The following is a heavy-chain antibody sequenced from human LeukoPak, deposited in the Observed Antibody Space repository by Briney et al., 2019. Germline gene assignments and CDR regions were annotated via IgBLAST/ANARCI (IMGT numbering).Heavy chain of an antibody. CDR2: IYYSGDT. J-gene: IGHJ3*01. CDR1: GSSMRSGGYY. D-gene: IGHD2-21*01. Sequence: SETLSLTCSVSGSSMRSGGYYWLWIRQPPGRELEWIGSIYYSGDTYYNPSVESRVTLSLDRSKNQFSLKLNSVTAADTAIYYCARVVAQGAFDVWGQGTVVTVSS. CDR3: ARVVAQGAFDV. V-gene: IGHV4-39*07.